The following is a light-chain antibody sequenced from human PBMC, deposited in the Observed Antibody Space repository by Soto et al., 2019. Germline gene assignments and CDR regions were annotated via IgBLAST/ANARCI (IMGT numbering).Light chain of an antibody. CDR3: RQYQHWPFCT. CDR2: GAS. V-gene: IGKV3-15*01. Sequence: VITQSPATLSVSQGERATLSCRSSRSVASHLAWDQTTPGQGPRLLSYGASTRASGIPARFSGSVSGTEFTLTISSLQPEDFAVSYCRQYQHWPFCTFGQGTKVDI. CDR1: RSVASH. J-gene: IGKJ2*01.